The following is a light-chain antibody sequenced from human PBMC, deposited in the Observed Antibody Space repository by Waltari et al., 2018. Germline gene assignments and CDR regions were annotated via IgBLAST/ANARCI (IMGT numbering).Light chain of an antibody. Sequence: DIQMTQSPSFVPASVGDRVTITCRASQGISIWLAWYQQKPGRAPKLLIYDAASLQSGVPSRFSGSGSVTDFILTISSLQPEDFATYYCLQASSFPLTLGGGTKVEIK. CDR2: DAA. CDR1: QGISIW. V-gene: IGKV1-12*01. CDR3: LQASSFPLT. J-gene: IGKJ4*01.